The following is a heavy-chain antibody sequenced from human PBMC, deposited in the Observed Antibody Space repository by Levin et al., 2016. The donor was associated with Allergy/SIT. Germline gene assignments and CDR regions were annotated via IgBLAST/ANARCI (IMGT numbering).Heavy chain of an antibody. D-gene: IGHD3-22*01. Sequence: ASVKVSCKASGYTFTSYAMHWVRQAPGQRLEWMGWINAGNGNTKYSQKFQGRVTITRDTSASTAYMELSSLRSEDTAVYYCAREAVDYYDSSDHIIFWFDPWGQGTLVTVSS. V-gene: IGHV1-3*01. J-gene: IGHJ5*02. CDR3: AREAVDYYDSSDHIIFWFDP. CDR2: INAGNGNT. CDR1: GYTFTSYA.